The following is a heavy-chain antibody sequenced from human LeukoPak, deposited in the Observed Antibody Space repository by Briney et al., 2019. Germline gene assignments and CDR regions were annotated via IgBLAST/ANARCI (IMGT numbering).Heavy chain of an antibody. CDR3: ARVGEKEYSSSVGAFDI. J-gene: IGHJ3*02. D-gene: IGHD6-6*01. CDR1: GCSISSGYYY. V-gene: IGHV4-30-4*08. CDR2: IYYSGST. Sequence: SQTLSLTCTVSGCSISSGYYYWSWIHHPPKKGLECIGYIYYSGSTYYNPSLKSRVTISVDTSKNQFSLKLSSVTAADTAVYYCARVGEKEYSSSVGAFDIWGQGTMVTVSS.